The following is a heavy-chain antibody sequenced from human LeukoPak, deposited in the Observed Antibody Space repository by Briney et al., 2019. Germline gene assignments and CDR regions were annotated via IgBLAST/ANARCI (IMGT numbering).Heavy chain of an antibody. J-gene: IGHJ3*02. Sequence: GGSLRLSCAASGFTVSSNYMSWVRQAPGKGLEWVSVIYSGGSTYYADSVKGRFTISRDNAKNSLYLQMNSLRAEDTALYYCAREWQQLTAAFDIWGQGTMVTVSS. CDR2: IYSGGST. D-gene: IGHD6-13*01. CDR3: AREWQQLTAAFDI. V-gene: IGHV3-53*01. CDR1: GFTVSSNY.